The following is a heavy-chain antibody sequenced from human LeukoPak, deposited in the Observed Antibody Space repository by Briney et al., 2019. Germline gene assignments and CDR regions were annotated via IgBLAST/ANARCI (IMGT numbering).Heavy chain of an antibody. CDR3: ARGRIAAAGYFDY. J-gene: IGHJ4*02. Sequence: GGSLRLSCAASGFTFSSYSMNWVRQAPGKGLEWVSSISSSGSYIYYADSVKGRFTISRDNAKNSLYLQMNSLRAEDTAVYYCARGRIAAAGYFDYWGQGTLVTVSS. CDR2: ISSSGSYI. CDR1: GFTFSSYS. D-gene: IGHD6-13*01. V-gene: IGHV3-21*01.